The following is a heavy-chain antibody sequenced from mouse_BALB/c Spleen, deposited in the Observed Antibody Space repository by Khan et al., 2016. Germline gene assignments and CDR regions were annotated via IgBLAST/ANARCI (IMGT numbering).Heavy chain of an antibody. V-gene: IGHV1S137*01. J-gene: IGHJ2*01. CDR2: INTYYGDA. CDR3: ARGGYHGEGYYYDY. D-gene: IGHD2-13*01. CDR1: GYTFTDYA. Sequence: QVQLQQSGAELVRPGVSVKISCKGSGYTFTDYAIHWVKQSHAKSLEWIGIINTYYGDASYNQKFKDKATVTVDKSSSTAYMELARLTSEDSAIYYCARGGYHGEGYYYDYWGQGTTLTVSS.